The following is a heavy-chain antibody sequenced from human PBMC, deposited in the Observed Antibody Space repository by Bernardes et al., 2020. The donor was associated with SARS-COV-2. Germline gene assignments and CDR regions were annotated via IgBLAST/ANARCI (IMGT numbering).Heavy chain of an antibody. CDR1: GFTFSSYA. D-gene: IGHD6-19*01. Sequence: GGSLRLSCAASGFTFSSYAVSWVRQAPGKGLEWVSAISCSGGSTYYADSVKGRFTISRDNSKNTLYLQMNSLRAEDTAVYYCAKESTSGWRRYFDYWGQGTLVTVSS. CDR2: ISCSGGST. J-gene: IGHJ4*02. CDR3: AKESTSGWRRYFDY. V-gene: IGHV3-23*01.